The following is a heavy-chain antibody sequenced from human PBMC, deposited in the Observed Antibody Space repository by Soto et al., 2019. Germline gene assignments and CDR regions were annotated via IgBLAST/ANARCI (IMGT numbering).Heavy chain of an antibody. CDR3: AKHNYYDSSGYPFDY. D-gene: IGHD3-22*01. V-gene: IGHV3-23*01. CDR2: ISGSGGST. CDR1: GFTFSSYA. J-gene: IGHJ4*02. Sequence: GGSLRLSCAASGFTFSSYAMSWVRQAPGKGLEWVSAISGSGGSTYYADSVKGRFTISRDNSKNTLYLQMNSLRAEDTAVYYCAKHNYYDSSGYPFDYWGQGTLVTVSS.